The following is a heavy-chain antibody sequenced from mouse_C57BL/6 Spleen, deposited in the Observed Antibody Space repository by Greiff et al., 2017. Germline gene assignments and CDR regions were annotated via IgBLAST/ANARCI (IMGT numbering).Heavy chain of an antibody. CDR3: ARGEDDGYYWYCDV. CDR2: IDPEDGET. D-gene: IGHD2-3*01. CDR1: GFNINDYY. Sequence: VQLQQSGAELVKPGASVKLSCTASGFNINDYYMHWVKQRTEQGLEWIGRIDPEDGETKYAPKFQGKDTITADTSSNTDYLQLSSLTSEDTAFYYCARGEDDGYYWYCDVWGTGTTVTVSS. J-gene: IGHJ1*03. V-gene: IGHV14-2*01.